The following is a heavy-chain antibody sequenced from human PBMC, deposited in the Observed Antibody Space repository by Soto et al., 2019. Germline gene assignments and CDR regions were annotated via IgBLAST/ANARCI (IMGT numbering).Heavy chain of an antibody. J-gene: IGHJ5*02. Sequence: GGSLRLSCAASGFTFSSYAMHWVRQAPGKGLEWVAVISYDGSNKYYADSVKGRFTISRDNSKNTLYLQMNSLRAEDTAVYYCARDRGYCSGGSCTNWFDPWGQGTLVTVSS. V-gene: IGHV3-30-3*01. CDR3: ARDRGYCSGGSCTNWFDP. CDR1: GFTFSSYA. CDR2: ISYDGSNK. D-gene: IGHD2-15*01.